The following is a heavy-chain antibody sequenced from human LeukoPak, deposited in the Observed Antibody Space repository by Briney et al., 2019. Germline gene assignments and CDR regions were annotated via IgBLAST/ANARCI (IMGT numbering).Heavy chain of an antibody. J-gene: IGHJ4*02. CDR1: GFTFRSYA. CDR3: AKISTPIPAAGAMDN. CDR2: ISGGGGGT. V-gene: IGHV3-23*01. D-gene: IGHD6-13*01. Sequence: GGSLRLSCAASGFTFRSYAMSWVRQAPGQGLERDSSISGGGGGTYYANSVMGRFTISRDNSKSTLYLQMNGLRAEDTAVYYCAKISTPIPAAGAMDNWGQGTPVTVSS.